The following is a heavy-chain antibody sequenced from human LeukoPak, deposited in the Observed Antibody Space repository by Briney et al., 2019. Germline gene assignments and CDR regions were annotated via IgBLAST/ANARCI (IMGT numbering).Heavy chain of an antibody. CDR3: AKDSDDY. V-gene: IGHV3-48*01. J-gene: IGHJ4*02. CDR1: GFTFSSYS. Sequence: PGGSLRLSCAASGFTFSSYSMNWVRQAPGKGLEWVSYISSSSSTIYYADSVKGRFTISRDNSENTLYLQMNSLRAEDTAVYYCAKDSDDYWGQGTLVTVSS. CDR2: ISSSSSTI.